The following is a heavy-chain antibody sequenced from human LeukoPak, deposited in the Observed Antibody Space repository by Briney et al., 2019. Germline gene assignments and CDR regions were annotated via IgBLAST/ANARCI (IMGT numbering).Heavy chain of an antibody. J-gene: IGHJ4*02. D-gene: IGHD5-18*01. V-gene: IGHV4-59*08. CDR1: GGSISSYY. CDR3: ARLRGYSYGYVDY. Sequence: SETLSLTCTVSGGSISSYYWSWIRQPPGKGVEWIGYIYYSGSTNYNPSLKSRVTISVDTSKNQFSLKLSSVTAADTAVYYCARLRGYSYGYVDYWGQGTLVTVSS. CDR2: IYYSGST.